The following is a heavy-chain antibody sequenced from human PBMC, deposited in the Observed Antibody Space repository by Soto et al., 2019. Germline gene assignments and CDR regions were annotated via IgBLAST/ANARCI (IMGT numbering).Heavy chain of an antibody. Sequence: GGSLRLSCAASGFTFSSYSMNWVRQAPGKGLEWVSYISSSSSTIYYADSVKGRFTISRDNAKNSLYLQMNSLRAEDTAVYYCARDLVRVGGAFDIWGQGTMVTVSS. CDR3: ARDLVRVGGAFDI. CDR1: GFTFSSYS. V-gene: IGHV3-48*01. CDR2: ISSSSSTI. J-gene: IGHJ3*02. D-gene: IGHD3-16*01.